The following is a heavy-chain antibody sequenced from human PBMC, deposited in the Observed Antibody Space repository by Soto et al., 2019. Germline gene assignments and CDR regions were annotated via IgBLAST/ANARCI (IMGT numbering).Heavy chain of an antibody. V-gene: IGHV4-31*03. Sequence: QVQLQESGPGLVKPSQTLSLTCTVSGGSISSGGYYWSWIRQHPGKGLEWIGYIYYSGSTYYNPSLKGGVTISVDTSKNQFSLKLSSVTAADTAVYYCALQDDSSGYYPPPLEYWGQGTLVTVSS. D-gene: IGHD3-22*01. CDR3: ALQDDSSGYYPPPLEY. J-gene: IGHJ4*02. CDR2: IYYSGST. CDR1: GGSISSGGYY.